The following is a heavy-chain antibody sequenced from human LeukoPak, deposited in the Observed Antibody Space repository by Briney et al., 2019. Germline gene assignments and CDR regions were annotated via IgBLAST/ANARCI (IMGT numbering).Heavy chain of an antibody. CDR2: ISGSGSTI. D-gene: IGHD3-3*01. CDR1: GFTFSSYE. Sequence: PGGSLRLSCAASGFTFSSYEMNWVRQAPGKGLEWVSYISGSGSTIYYVDSVKGRFTISRDNAKNSLSLQLNSLRAEDTGIYYCARAEIRNAFFFDGWGQGTLVTVSS. CDR3: ARAEIRNAFFFDG. J-gene: IGHJ4*02. V-gene: IGHV3-48*03.